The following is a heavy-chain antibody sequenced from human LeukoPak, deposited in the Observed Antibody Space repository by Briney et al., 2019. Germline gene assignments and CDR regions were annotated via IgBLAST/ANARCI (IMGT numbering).Heavy chain of an antibody. D-gene: IGHD2/OR15-2a*01. V-gene: IGHV4-28*06. CDR1: GYSISNSNW. CDR2: IDYGGST. CDR3: ARFNSTYYYYDY. Sequence: SDTPSPTCGVSGYSISNSNWWGWVRQPPRKGLEWIGYIDYGGSTNYNPSLKSRATVSVDTSRNQFSLKLSSVTALDTAIYYCARFNSTYYYYDYWGQGTLVTVSS. J-gene: IGHJ4*02.